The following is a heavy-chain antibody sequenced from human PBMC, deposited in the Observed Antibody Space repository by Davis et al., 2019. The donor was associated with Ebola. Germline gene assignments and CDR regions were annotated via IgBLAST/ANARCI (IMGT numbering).Heavy chain of an antibody. J-gene: IGHJ2*01. CDR1: GFMFDTYG. Sequence: GESLKISCTASGFMFDTYGMTWVRQAPGKGLEWVSSISSSSSYIYYADSVKGRFTISRDNAKNSLYLQMNSLRAEDTAVYYCAKDYRSGFYPNWYFDLWGRGTLVTVSS. CDR2: ISSSSSYI. D-gene: IGHD3-22*01. CDR3: AKDYRSGFYPNWYFDL. V-gene: IGHV3-21*01.